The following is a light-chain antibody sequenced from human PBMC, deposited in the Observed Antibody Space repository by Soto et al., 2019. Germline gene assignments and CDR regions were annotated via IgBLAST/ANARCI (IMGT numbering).Light chain of an antibody. V-gene: IGKV1-39*01. CDR1: HSITTY. CDR3: QLRDSTWT. J-gene: IGKJ1*01. CDR2: XAS. Sequence: IQIAQAPCSLSAPVGDRVAISXRASHSITTYLDWFPQTTGKAPKXXIYXASNLQSGVPSRFSGSGSGTYFTPTISSLQPEDVATYYCQLRDSTWTFGQRAKVDIK.